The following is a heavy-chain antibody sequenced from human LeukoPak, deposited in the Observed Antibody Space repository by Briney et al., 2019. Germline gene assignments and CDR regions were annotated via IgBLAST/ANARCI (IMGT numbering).Heavy chain of an antibody. J-gene: IGHJ5*02. CDR3: ARHRFSSGWFALLNYFDP. CDR1: GGSISSYY. CDR2: IYYSGST. D-gene: IGHD6-19*01. V-gene: IGHV4-59*08. Sequence: SSETLSLTCTVSGGSISSYYWSWIRQPPGKGLEWIGYIYYSGSTHYNPSLKSRVTISVDTSKNQLSLKVSSVTAADTAVYYRARHRFSSGWFALLNYFDPWGQGTLVTVSS.